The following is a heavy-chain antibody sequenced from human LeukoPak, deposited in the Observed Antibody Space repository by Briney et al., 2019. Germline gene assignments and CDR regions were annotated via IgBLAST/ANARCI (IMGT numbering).Heavy chain of an antibody. D-gene: IGHD3-16*02. CDR2: IKQDGSEK. Sequence: GGSLRLSYAASGFTFSSYWMSWVRQAPGKGLEWVANIKQDGSEKYYVDSVKGRFTISRDNAKNSLYLQMISLRAEDTAVYYCARVGGRYSPLGYWGQGTLVTVSS. CDR1: GFTFSSYW. J-gene: IGHJ4*02. CDR3: ARVGGRYSPLGY. V-gene: IGHV3-7*01.